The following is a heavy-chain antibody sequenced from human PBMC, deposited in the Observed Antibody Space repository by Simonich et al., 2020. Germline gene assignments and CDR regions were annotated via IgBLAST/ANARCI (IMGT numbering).Heavy chain of an antibody. CDR2: INHSGST. CDR3: ARVPFTAMVLFDY. D-gene: IGHD5-18*01. CDR1: GGSISSSDW. Sequence: QVQLQESGPGLVKPSGTLSLPCAVSGGSISSSDWWSWVRRPPVKGLEWIGEINHSGSTNYNPARKSRVTISVDKSKNQFSLKLSSVTAADTAVYYCARVPFTAMVLFDYWGQGTLVTVSS. V-gene: IGHV4-4*02. J-gene: IGHJ4*02.